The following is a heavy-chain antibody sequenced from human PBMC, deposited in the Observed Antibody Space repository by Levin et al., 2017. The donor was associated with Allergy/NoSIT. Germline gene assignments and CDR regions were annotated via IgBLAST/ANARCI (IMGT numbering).Heavy chain of an antibody. J-gene: IGHJ3*02. CDR3: ATAYGSGSYSAFDI. D-gene: IGHD3-10*01. V-gene: IGHV3-30*04. CDR2: ISYDGSNK. Sequence: GGSLRLSCAASGFTFSSYAMHWVRQAPGKGLEWVAVISYDGSNKYYADSVKGRFTISRDNSKNTLYLQMNSLRAEDTAVYYCATAYGSGSYSAFDIWGQGTMVTVSS. CDR1: GFTFSSYA.